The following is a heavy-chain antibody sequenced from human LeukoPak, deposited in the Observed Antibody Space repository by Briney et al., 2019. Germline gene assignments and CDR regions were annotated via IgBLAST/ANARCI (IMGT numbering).Heavy chain of an antibody. CDR1: GGSMSRYY. CDR2: IYHSGNT. D-gene: IGHD4-17*01. J-gene: IGHJ3*02. CDR3: ARENTGTNAFDI. Sequence: SETLSLTCTVSGGSMSRYYWSWIRQPPGKGLEWIGYIYHSGNTNYNPSLKSRVTISVDTSKNQFSLKLSSVTAANTAVYYCARENTGTNAFDIWGRGTMVTVSS. V-gene: IGHV4-59*01.